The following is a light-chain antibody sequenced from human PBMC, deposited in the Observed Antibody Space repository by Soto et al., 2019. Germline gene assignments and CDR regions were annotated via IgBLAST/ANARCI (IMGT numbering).Light chain of an antibody. Sequence: DIQMTQSPSSLSASVGDRVTITCQARQNINNYLNWYQQKPGRAPKLLIYDASNLEAGVPSRFRGSGSGTDFTFTISRLQPEDIATYYCQQYENLPTVGQGTRLESK. V-gene: IGKV1-33*01. CDR2: DAS. CDR1: QNINNY. CDR3: QQYENLPT. J-gene: IGKJ5*01.